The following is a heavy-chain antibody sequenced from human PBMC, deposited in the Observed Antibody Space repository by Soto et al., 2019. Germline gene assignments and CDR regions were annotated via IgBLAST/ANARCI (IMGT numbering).Heavy chain of an antibody. CDR3: ARGSITKFRYTKSYGMDV. CDR2: IIPIFGTA. CDR1: GGTFSSYA. Sequence: QVQLVQSGAEVKKPGSSVKVSCKASGGTFSSYAISWVRQAPGQGLEWMGGIIPIFGTANYAQKFQGRVTITADEPTSTAHMELSSLGSEDTAVYYCARGSITKFRYTKSYGMDVWGQGTTVTVSS. V-gene: IGHV1-69*12. J-gene: IGHJ6*02. D-gene: IGHD3-10*01.